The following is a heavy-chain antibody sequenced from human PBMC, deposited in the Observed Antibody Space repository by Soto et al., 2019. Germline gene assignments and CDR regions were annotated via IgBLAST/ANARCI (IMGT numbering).Heavy chain of an antibody. CDR3: ARSKSLARFNWFDP. J-gene: IGHJ5*02. V-gene: IGHV4-30-2*01. CDR1: GGSISSGGYS. CDR2: IYHSGST. D-gene: IGHD3-16*01. Sequence: SETLSLTCAVSGGSISSGGYSWSWIRQPPGKGLEWIGYIYHSGSTYYNPSLKSRVTISVDRSKNQFSLKLSSVTAADTAVYYCARSKSLARFNWFDPWGQGTQVTVSS.